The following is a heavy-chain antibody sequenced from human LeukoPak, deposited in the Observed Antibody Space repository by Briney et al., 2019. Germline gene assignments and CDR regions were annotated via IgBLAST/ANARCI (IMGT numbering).Heavy chain of an antibody. CDR2: MNPNSGNT. J-gene: IGHJ4*02. CDR1: GYTFTSYD. D-gene: IGHD3-10*01. Sequence: ASVKVSCKASGYTFTSYDINWVRQATGQGLEWMGWMNPNSGNTGYAQKFQGRVTITRNTSISTAYMELSSLRSEDTAVYYCARTRGWSGAFDYWGQGTLVTVSS. CDR3: ARTRGWSGAFDY. V-gene: IGHV1-8*03.